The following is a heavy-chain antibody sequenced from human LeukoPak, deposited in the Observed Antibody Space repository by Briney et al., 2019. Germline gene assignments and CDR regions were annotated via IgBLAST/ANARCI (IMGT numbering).Heavy chain of an antibody. D-gene: IGHD7-27*01. Sequence: SETLSLTCTVSGGSISSYSWSWIRQPAGEGLEWIGRIFTSGNTNYNPSLKSRVTMSVDTSKNQFSLKLSSVTAADTAVYYCATRKLGNDYWGQGTLVTVSS. CDR2: IFTSGNT. CDR3: ATRKLGNDY. V-gene: IGHV4-4*07. J-gene: IGHJ4*02. CDR1: GGSISSYS.